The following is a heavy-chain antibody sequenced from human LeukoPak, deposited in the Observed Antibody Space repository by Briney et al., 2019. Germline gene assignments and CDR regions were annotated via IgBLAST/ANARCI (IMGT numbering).Heavy chain of an antibody. CDR2: IYYSAST. CDR3: ARSAYYYDGSDYYYFDY. CDR1: GGSLSSSY. D-gene: IGHD3-22*01. Sequence: SETLSLTCTVSGGSLSSSYWSWIRQPPGKGLEWIGYIYYSASTNYNPSLKSRVTISVDTSKDQFSLKLSSMTAADTAVYYCARSAYYYDGSDYYYFDYWGQGTLVTVSS. V-gene: IGHV4-59*01. J-gene: IGHJ4*02.